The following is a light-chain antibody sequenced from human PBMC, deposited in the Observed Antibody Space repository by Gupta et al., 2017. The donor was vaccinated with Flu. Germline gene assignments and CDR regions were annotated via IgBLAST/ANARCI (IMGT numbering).Light chain of an antibody. Sequence: TVPLTCGVSSCSVGTSYDPSWYQHPPGTAPNLLIYSTNTRSSGVPERFSGSIAGTTAALTITGHQAEDEADYYCETYMSSGSGVFGGGTKLTVL. J-gene: IGLJ3*02. CDR3: ETYMSSGSGV. V-gene: IGLV8-61*01. CDR2: STN. CDR1: SCSVGTSYD.